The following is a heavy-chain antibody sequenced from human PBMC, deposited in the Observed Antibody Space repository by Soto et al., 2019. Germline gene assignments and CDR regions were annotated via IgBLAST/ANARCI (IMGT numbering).Heavy chain of an antibody. CDR3: ASLELGYCSGGSCYSRAFDI. Sequence: EVQLVESGGGLVKPGGSLRLSCAASGFTFSSYSMNWVRQAPGKGLEWVSSISSSSSYIYYADSVKGRFTISRDNAKNSLYLQMNSLRAEDTAVYYCASLELGYCSGGSCYSRAFDIWGQGTMVTVSS. J-gene: IGHJ3*02. CDR1: GFTFSSYS. V-gene: IGHV3-21*01. CDR2: ISSSSSYI. D-gene: IGHD2-15*01.